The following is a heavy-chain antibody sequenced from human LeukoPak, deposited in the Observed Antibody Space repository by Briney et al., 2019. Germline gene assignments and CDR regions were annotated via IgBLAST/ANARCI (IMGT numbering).Heavy chain of an antibody. CDR3: AKRLNSFAFDI. D-gene: IGHD2-21*01. V-gene: IGHV3-23*01. Sequence: PGGSLRLSCAASGFTFSSYAMSWVRQAPGKGLEWVSSFSDIAYYADSVKGRFTISRDNAKNTLYLQMDSLRAEDTAVYYCAKRLNSFAFDIRGQGTMVTVSS. CDR1: GFTFSSYA. CDR2: FSDIA. J-gene: IGHJ3*02.